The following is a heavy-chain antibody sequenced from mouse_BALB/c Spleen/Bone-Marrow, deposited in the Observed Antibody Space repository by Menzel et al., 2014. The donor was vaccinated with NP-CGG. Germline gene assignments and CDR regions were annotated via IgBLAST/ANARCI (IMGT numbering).Heavy chain of an antibody. Sequence: DVQLVESGGGLVKPGGSLKLSCAASGFTFSSYTMSWVRQTPEKRLEWVATISSGGSYTYYPDSVKGRFTISRDNAKNTLYLQMSSLKSEDTAMYYCTRIYYDYAWFAYWGQGTLVTVSA. V-gene: IGHV5-6-4*01. J-gene: IGHJ3*01. D-gene: IGHD2-4*01. CDR3: TRIYYDYAWFAY. CDR1: GFTFSSYT. CDR2: ISSGGSYT.